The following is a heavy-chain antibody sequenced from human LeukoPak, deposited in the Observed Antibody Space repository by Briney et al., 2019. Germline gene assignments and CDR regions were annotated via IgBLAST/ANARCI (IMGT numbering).Heavy chain of an antibody. V-gene: IGHV1-24*01. D-gene: IGHD6-13*01. J-gene: IGHJ6*02. Sequence: ASVKVSCKVSGYTLTELSMHWVRQAPGKGLEWMRGFDPEDGETIYAQKFQGRVTMTEDTSTDTAYMELSSLRSEDTAVYYCATGPRENSSSWYWSWYYYYYGMDVWGQGTTVTVSS. CDR2: FDPEDGET. CDR1: GYTLTELS. CDR3: ATGPRENSSSWYWSWYYYYYGMDV.